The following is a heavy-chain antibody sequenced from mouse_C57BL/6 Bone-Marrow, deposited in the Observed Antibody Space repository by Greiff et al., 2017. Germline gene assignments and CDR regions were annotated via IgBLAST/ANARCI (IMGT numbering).Heavy chain of an antibody. Sequence: EVKLMESGGGLVQSGRSLRLSCATSGFTFSDFYMEWVRQAPGKGLEWIAASRNKANDYTTEYSASVKVRFIVSRDTSQSILYLQMNALRAEDTAIYYCARDAWFAYWGQGTLVTVSA. J-gene: IGHJ3*01. V-gene: IGHV7-1*01. CDR2: SRNKANDYTT. CDR3: ARDAWFAY. CDR1: GFTFSDFY.